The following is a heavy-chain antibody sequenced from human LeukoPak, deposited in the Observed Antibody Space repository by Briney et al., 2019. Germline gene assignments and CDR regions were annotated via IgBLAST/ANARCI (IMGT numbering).Heavy chain of an antibody. CDR3: ARRGCTNGVCYNNWFDP. Sequence: SETLSLTCTVSGGSISSGDYYWSWIRQPPGKGLEWIGYIYYSGSTYYNPSLKSRVTISVDTSKNQFSLKLSSVTAADTAVYYCARRGCTNGVCYNNWFDPWGQGTLVTVSS. D-gene: IGHD2-8*01. CDR1: GGSISSGDYY. J-gene: IGHJ5*02. V-gene: IGHV4-30-4*01. CDR2: IYYSGST.